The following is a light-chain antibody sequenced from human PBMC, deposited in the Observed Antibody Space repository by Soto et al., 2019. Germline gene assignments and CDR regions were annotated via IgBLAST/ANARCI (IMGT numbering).Light chain of an antibody. CDR2: DVS. CDR1: SSDVGGYKY. Sequence: QSALTQPASVSGSPGQSITISCTGTSSDVGGYKYVSWYQQHPGKAPKLMIYDVSNRPSGVSDRFSGSKSGNTASLTISGLQAEDEADYYCSSYTSSNTLYVVFGGGTKVTVL. V-gene: IGLV2-14*03. J-gene: IGLJ2*01. CDR3: SSYTSSNTLYVV.